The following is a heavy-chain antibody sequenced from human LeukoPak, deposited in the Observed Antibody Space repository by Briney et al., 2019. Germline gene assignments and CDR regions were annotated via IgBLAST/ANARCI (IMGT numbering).Heavy chain of an antibody. CDR2: ISAYNGNT. V-gene: IGHV1-18*01. CDR3: ARDQDEAAAGNY. D-gene: IGHD6-13*01. J-gene: IGHJ4*02. Sequence: ASVKVSCKASGYTFTIYGISWVRQAPGQGLEWMGWISAYNGNTNYAQKLRGRVTMTTDTSTSTAYMELRSLRSDDTAVYYCARDQDEAAAGNYWGQGTLVTVSS. CDR1: GYTFTIYG.